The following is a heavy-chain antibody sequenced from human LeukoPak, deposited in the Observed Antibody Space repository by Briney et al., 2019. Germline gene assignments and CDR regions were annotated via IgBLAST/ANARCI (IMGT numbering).Heavy chain of an antibody. V-gene: IGHV3-23*01. CDR2: IDISGDVT. CDR1: GFAFSSDA. J-gene: IGHJ3*01. CDR3: TKDVSNFIGASDA. D-gene: IGHD2-8*01. Sequence: GGSLRLSCAASGFAFSSDAMTWVRQTPGKGLEWVSTIDISGDVTNYADSVKGRFTISRGNSKNTLFLQVNSLRVEDTAIYYCTKDVSNFIGASDAWGQGTMVTVSS.